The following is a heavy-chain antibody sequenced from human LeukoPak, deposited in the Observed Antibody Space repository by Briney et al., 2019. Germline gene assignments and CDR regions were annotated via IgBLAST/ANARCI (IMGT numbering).Heavy chain of an antibody. V-gene: IGHV5-51*01. J-gene: IGHJ1*01. CDR1: GYNFITYW. D-gene: IGHD5-12*01. CDR2: IYPGDSDG. Sequence: GESLKISCKGSGYNFITYWIGWVRQMPGKGPEWMGIIYPGDSDGRYSPSFEGQVTISADKAITTAYLQWSSLKASDTAMYYCARAATSGNMEYFQHWGQGTLVTVSS. CDR3: ARAATSGNMEYFQH.